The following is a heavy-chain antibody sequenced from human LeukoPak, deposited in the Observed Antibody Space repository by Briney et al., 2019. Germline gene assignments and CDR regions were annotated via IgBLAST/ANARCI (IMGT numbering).Heavy chain of an antibody. CDR2: IYYSGST. Sequence: SETLSLTCTVSGGSISSYYWSWIRQPPGKGLEWIGYIYYSGSTNYNPSLKSRVTISVDTFKNQFSLKLSSVTAADTAVYYCASLPYYYGSVGYFDYWGQGTLVTVSS. CDR3: ASLPYYYGSVGYFDY. CDR1: GGSISSYY. D-gene: IGHD3-10*01. J-gene: IGHJ4*02. V-gene: IGHV4-59*08.